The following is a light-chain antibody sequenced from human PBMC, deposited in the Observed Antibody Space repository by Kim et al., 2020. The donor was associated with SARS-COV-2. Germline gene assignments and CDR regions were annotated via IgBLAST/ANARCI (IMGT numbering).Light chain of an antibody. CDR2: EDN. CDR1: SGFIASDY. V-gene: IGLV6-57*03. CDR3: QSFAGSAWV. J-gene: IGLJ3*02. Sequence: GKTVTISCTHTSGFIASDYVQWYQQRPGSAPTTVIYEDNLRPSGVPDRFSGSIDSSSNTASLTISGLETEDEADYYCQSFAGSAWVFGGGTQLTVL.